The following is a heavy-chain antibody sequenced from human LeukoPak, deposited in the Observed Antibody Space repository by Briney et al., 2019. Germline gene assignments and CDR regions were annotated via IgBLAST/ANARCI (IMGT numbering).Heavy chain of an antibody. D-gene: IGHD1-26*01. V-gene: IGHV3-48*01. CDR2: ITSSSSTI. J-gene: IGHJ4*02. CDR3: ARSGTYAYFDF. CDR1: GFTLNSYS. Sequence: PGGSLRLSCAASGFTLNSYSVSWVRQAPGKGLEWVSYITSSSSTIYYADSVKGRFTISRDNAKNSLYLQMNSLTAEGTAVYYCARSGTYAYFDFWGQGTLVTVSS.